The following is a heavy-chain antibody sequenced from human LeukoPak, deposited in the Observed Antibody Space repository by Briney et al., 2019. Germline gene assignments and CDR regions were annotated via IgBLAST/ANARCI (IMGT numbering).Heavy chain of an antibody. V-gene: IGHV1-69*05. CDR2: IIPIFGTA. J-gene: IGHJ5*02. Sequence: SVKVSCKASGGTFSSYAISWVRQAPGQGLERMGGIIPIFGTANYAQKFQGRVTITTDESTSTAYMELSSLRSEDTVVYYCARDLGRSTTGTTGWFDPWGQGTLVTVSS. CDR3: ARDLGRSTTGTTGWFDP. CDR1: GGTFSSYA. D-gene: IGHD1-1*01.